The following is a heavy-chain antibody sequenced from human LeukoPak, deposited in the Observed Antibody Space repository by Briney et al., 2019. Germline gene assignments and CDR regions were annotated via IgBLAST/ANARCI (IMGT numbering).Heavy chain of an antibody. J-gene: IGHJ3*02. V-gene: IGHV1-2*02. CDR1: GYTFTSYD. D-gene: IGHD2-2*01. CDR3: ARAGSPAHSDAFDI. CDR2: INPNSGGT. Sequence: GASVKVSCKASGYTFTSYDINWVRQAPGQGLEWMGWINPNSGGTNYAQKFQGRVTMTRDTSISTAYMELSRLRSDDTAVYYCARAGSPAHSDAFDIWGQGTMVTVSS.